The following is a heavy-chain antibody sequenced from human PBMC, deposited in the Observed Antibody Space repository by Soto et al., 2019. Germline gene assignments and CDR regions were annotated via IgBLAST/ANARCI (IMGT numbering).Heavy chain of an antibody. Sequence: AGGSLRLSCAASGFTFSSYAVTWVRQASGKGLEWVSVIGGSGDTTYYADSVKGRFTISRDNSKNTLYLQMNSLRAEDTAVYYCAKAPAYSSPKYYFDYWGQGTLVTVSS. CDR3: AKAPAYSSPKYYFDY. D-gene: IGHD6-13*01. CDR2: IGGSGDTT. CDR1: GFTFSSYA. J-gene: IGHJ4*02. V-gene: IGHV3-23*01.